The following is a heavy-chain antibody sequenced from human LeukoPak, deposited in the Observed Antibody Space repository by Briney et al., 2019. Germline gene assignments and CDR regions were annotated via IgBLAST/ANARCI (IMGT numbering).Heavy chain of an antibody. Sequence: PSETLSLICIVSGDSISSDYWSWIRQPPGKGLEWIGNINYIGNSNYNPSLKSRVTLSIDTSKNQVSLNLRSVTAADTAIYCCARLDCTADTCYNYWAQGTLVTVSS. CDR1: GDSISSDY. J-gene: IGHJ4*02. CDR3: ARLDCTADTCYNY. V-gene: IGHV4-59*08. CDR2: INYIGNS. D-gene: IGHD2-8*02.